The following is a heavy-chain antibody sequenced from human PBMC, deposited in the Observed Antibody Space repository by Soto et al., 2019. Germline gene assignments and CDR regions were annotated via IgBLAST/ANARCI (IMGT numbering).Heavy chain of an antibody. CDR2: IYMSGTT. CDR3: ARSPSTSSIGPFDF. V-gene: IGHV4-4*07. J-gene: IGHJ3*01. CDR1: GGSISAFY. Sequence: QVHLQESGPGLVKPSETLSLTCTVSGGSISAFYWNWIRQPAGKGLEWIGRIYMSGTTTYNPSLQSRVNMSVDTSKRQFSLKLTSVTAADTAVYYCARSPSTSSIGPFDFWGLGTRVTVSS. D-gene: IGHD6-6*01.